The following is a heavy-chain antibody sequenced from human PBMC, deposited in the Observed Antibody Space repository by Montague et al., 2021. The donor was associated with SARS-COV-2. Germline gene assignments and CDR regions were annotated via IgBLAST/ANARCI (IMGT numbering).Heavy chain of an antibody. V-gene: IGHV4-4*02. CDR2: TYHGGST. Sequence: SETLSLTCAVSGDSISSNNWWNWVRQAPRKGLEGFVETYHGGSTNYNPSLKSRGTISVDKTTNQLYLKMRSVTAAATAVYYCATDLRQWLAGYYYYGLDVWGQGTTVTVSS. CDR3: ATDLRQWLAGYYYYGLDV. CDR1: GDSISSNNW. J-gene: IGHJ6*02. D-gene: IGHD6-19*01.